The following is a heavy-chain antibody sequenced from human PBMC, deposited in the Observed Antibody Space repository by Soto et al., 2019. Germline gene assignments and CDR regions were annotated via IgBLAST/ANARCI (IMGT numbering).Heavy chain of an antibody. CDR3: TKGGWLDD. CDR1: GFTFSKYD. Sequence: EVQLLESGGGLVQPGGSLRLSCAASGFTFSKYDMSWVRQAPGKGLEWVSVITTSGNRADYTDSVKGRFTISRDNSKNTFYLQMNSLRAEDTAVYYCTKGGWLDDWGQGTRVTVSS. V-gene: IGHV3-23*01. D-gene: IGHD6-19*01. CDR2: ITTSGNRA. J-gene: IGHJ4*02.